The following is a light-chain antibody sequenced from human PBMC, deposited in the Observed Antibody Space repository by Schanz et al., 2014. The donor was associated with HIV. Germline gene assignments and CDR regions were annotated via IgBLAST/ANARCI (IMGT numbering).Light chain of an antibody. CDR3: QQYGSSPPT. CDR1: QTVSSNH. J-gene: IGKJ1*01. CDR2: GAS. Sequence: EIVLTQSPATLSLSPGERATLSCRASQTVSSNHLAWYQQKRGQAPRLLIYGASSRATGIPDRFTGSVSGTDFTLIISRLEPADFAVYYCQQYGSSPPTFGQGTKVEIK. V-gene: IGKV3-20*01.